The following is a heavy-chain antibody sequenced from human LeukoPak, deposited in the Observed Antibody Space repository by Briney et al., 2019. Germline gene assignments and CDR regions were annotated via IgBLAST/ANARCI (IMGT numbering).Heavy chain of an antibody. CDR3: ARDLRFSNLRRGFDP. D-gene: IGHD4-11*01. Sequence: ASVKVSCKASGYTFTSYGISWVRQAPGQGLEWMGWISAYNGNTNYAQKLQGRVTMTTDTSTSTAYMELRSLRSDDTAVYYCARDLRFSNLRRGFDPWGQGTLVTVSS. CDR1: GYTFTSYG. CDR2: ISAYNGNT. V-gene: IGHV1-18*01. J-gene: IGHJ5*02.